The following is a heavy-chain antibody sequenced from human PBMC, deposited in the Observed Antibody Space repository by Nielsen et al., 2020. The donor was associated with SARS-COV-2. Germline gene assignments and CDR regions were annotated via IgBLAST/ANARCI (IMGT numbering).Heavy chain of an antibody. Sequence: SETLSLTCAVSGGSISSSNWWSWVRQPPGKGLEWIGEIYHSGSTNYNPSLKSRVTISVDKSKNQFSLKLSSVTAADTAVYYCARGHYDSSGYEYYFDYWGQGTLVTVSS. CDR2: IYHSGST. V-gene: IGHV4-4*02. D-gene: IGHD3-22*01. J-gene: IGHJ4*02. CDR3: ARGHYDSSGYEYYFDY. CDR1: GGSISSSNW.